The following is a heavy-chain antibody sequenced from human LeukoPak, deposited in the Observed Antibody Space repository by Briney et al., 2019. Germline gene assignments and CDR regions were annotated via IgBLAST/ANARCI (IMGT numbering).Heavy chain of an antibody. J-gene: IGHJ4*02. CDR2: IYYSGTT. D-gene: IGHD1-26*01. CDR1: GTSITYGGYT. Sequence: SETLSLTCAVSGTSITYGGYTWNWIRQPPGRGLEWIGYIYYSGTTFYNPSLKSRVTMSLESAKNQLSLKLRSVTAADTAVYYCARGHWEQDTSTYAYWGQGSLVTVSS. V-gene: IGHV4-30-4*07. CDR3: ARGHWEQDTSTYAY.